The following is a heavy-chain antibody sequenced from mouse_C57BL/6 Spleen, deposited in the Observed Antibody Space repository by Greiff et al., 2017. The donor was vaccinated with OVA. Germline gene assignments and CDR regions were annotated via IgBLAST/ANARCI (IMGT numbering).Heavy chain of an antibody. CDR2: IYPGDGDT. Sequence: VQLQQSGPELVKPGASVKISCKASGYAFSSSWMNWVKQRPGKGLEWIGRIYPGDGDTNYNGKFKGKATLTADKSSSTAYMQLSSLTSEDSAVYCCARAYYGNYRENDVDYGGQGTTLTVSS. D-gene: IGHD2-1*01. CDR1: GYAFSSSW. CDR3: ARAYYGNYRENDVDY. J-gene: IGHJ2*01. V-gene: IGHV1-82*01.